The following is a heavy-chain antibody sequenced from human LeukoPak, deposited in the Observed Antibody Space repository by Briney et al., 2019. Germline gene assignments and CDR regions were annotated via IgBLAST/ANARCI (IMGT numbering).Heavy chain of an antibody. CDR3: ARSRGGFYHY. J-gene: IGHJ4*02. CDR2: IRFDGTKT. V-gene: IGHV3-30*02. Sequence: GGSLRLSCETSGFDFSRNGMHWVRQAPGKGLEWVSFIRFDGTKTFYGDSVRGRFTISRDNSKNTLYLQMNSLRVEDTAVYYCARSRGGFYHYWGQGTLVTVSS. D-gene: IGHD2/OR15-2a*01. CDR1: GFDFSRNG.